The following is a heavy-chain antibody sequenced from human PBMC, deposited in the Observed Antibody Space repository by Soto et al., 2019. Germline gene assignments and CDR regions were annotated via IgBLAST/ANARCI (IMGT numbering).Heavy chain of an antibody. CDR2: IYHSGST. CDR1: GGSISSSNW. D-gene: IGHD2-2*01. Sequence: SETLSLTCAVSGGSISSSNWWGWVRQPPGKGLEWIGEIYHSGSTNYNPSLKSRVTISVGKSKNQFSLRLSSVTAADTAVYYCASLGYCSSTSCLKSNDYWGQGTLVTVSS. CDR3: ASLGYCSSTSCLKSNDY. J-gene: IGHJ4*02. V-gene: IGHV4-4*02.